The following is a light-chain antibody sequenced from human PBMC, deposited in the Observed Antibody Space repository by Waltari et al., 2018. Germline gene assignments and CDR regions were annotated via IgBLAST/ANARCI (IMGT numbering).Light chain of an antibody. V-gene: IGKV3-20*01. CDR1: QSVRRA. J-gene: IGKJ1*01. CDR2: GAS. Sequence: DIVLTQSPGTLSLSLGDRATLSCRASQSVRRALTWYQQKPGQAPRLLIYGASTRAPGIPDRFSGSGSGTDFSLTISRLEPDDFAVYYCQHYLRLPVTFGQGTTVEV. CDR3: QHYLRLPVT.